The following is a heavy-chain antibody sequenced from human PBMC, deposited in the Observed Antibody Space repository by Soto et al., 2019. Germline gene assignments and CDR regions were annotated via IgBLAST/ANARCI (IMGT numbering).Heavy chain of an antibody. CDR1: GFTFSSYA. Sequence: SLRLSCAASGFTFSSYAMHWVRQAPGKGLEWVAVISYDGSNKYYADSVKGRFTISRDNSKNTLYLQMNSLRAEDTAVYYCARGQGIVGATDWFDPWGQGTLVTVSS. V-gene: IGHV3-30-3*01. CDR3: ARGQGIVGATDWFDP. D-gene: IGHD1-26*01. J-gene: IGHJ5*02. CDR2: ISYDGSNK.